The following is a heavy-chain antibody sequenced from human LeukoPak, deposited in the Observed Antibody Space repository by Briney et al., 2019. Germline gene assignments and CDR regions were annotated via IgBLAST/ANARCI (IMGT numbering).Heavy chain of an antibody. CDR1: GGSFSGYY. CDR2: IYYSGST. J-gene: IGHJ4*02. CDR3: ARGDSMVRGVIPPYFDY. Sequence: KPSETLSLTCAVYGGSFSGYYWSWIRQPPGKGLEWIGYIYYSGSTYYNPSLKSRVTISVDTSKNQFSLKLSSVTAADTAVYYCARGDSMVRGVIPPYFDYWGQGTLVTVSS. D-gene: IGHD3-10*01. V-gene: IGHV4-30-4*08.